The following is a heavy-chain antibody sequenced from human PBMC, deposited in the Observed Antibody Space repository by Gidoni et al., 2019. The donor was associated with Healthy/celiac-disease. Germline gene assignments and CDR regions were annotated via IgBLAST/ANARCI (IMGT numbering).Heavy chain of an antibody. V-gene: IGHV3-48*02. CDR3: ARDPTIEPTYYYYGMDV. Sequence: EVQLVESGGGLVQPGGSLRLSCAASGFTFISYSMNWVRQAPGKGLEWVSYISSSSSTIYYADSVKGRFTISRDNAKNSLYLQMNSLRDEDTAVYYCARDPTIEPTYYYYGMDVWGQGTTVTVSS. CDR1: GFTFISYS. J-gene: IGHJ6*02. CDR2: ISSSSSTI. D-gene: IGHD1-1*01.